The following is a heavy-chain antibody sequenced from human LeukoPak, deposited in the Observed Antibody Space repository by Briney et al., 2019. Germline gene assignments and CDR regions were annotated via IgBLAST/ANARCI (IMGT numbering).Heavy chain of an antibody. V-gene: IGHV3-21*01. CDR2: ISSSSSYI. D-gene: IGHD1-20*01. CDR1: GFTFSSYG. J-gene: IGHJ4*02. Sequence: GGSLRLSCAASGFTFSSYGMNWVRQAPGKGLEWVSSISSSSSYIYYADSVKGRFTISRDNAKNSLYLQMNSLRAEDTAVYYCARVSVSYNWNDESKLDYWGQGTLVTVSS. CDR3: ARVSVSYNWNDESKLDY.